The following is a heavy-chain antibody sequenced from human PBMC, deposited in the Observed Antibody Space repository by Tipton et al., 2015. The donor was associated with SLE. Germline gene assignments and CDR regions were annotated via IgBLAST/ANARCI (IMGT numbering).Heavy chain of an antibody. CDR3: ARVLRTIFGVAPGWFDP. J-gene: IGHJ5*02. Sequence: TLSLTCTVSGGPISSSSYYWGWIRQPPGKGLEWIGRIYYSGSTYYNPSLKSRVTISVDTPKNQFSLKLSSVTAADTAVYYCARVLRTIFGVAPGWFDPWGQGTLVTVSS. V-gene: IGHV4-39*07. D-gene: IGHD3-3*01. CDR1: GGPISSSSYY. CDR2: IYYSGST.